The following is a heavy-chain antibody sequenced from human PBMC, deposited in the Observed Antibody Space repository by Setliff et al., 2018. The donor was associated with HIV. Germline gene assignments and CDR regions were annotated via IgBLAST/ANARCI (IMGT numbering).Heavy chain of an antibody. CDR2: IFSNDEK. CDR1: GFSLSNARMG. Sequence: SGPTLVNPTETLTLTCTVSGFSLSNARMGVSWIRQPPGKALEWLAHIFSNDEKSYSTSLKSRLTISKDTSKSQVVLTMTNMDPVDTATYYCARITYYNFWSGNGYFDYWGLGTLVTVSS. CDR3: ARITYYNFWSGNGYFDY. V-gene: IGHV2-26*01. J-gene: IGHJ4*01. D-gene: IGHD3-3*01.